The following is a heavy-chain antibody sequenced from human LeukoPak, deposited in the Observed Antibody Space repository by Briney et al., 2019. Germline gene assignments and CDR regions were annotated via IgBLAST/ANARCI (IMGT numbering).Heavy chain of an antibody. V-gene: IGHV3-74*01. CDR3: VRGASGSSWFGGFDF. Sequence: TGGSLRLSCAASGFTFSSYWMHWVRQAPGKGLVWVSRSNSDGSSTSYAESVKGRLTISRDNAKNTLYLQMNSLRAEDTAVYYCVRGASGSSWFGGFDFWGQGTLVTVSS. CDR1: GFTFSSYW. CDR2: SNSDGSST. J-gene: IGHJ4*02. D-gene: IGHD6-13*01.